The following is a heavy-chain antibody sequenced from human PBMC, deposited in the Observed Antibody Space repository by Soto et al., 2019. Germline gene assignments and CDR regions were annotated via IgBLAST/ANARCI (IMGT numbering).Heavy chain of an antibody. V-gene: IGHV3-23*01. CDR2: ISGSGGST. Sequence: GGSLRLSCAASGFTFSSYAMSWVRQAPGKGLEWVSAISGSGGSTYYADSVKGRFTISRDNSKNTLYLQMNSLRAEDTAVYYCATSCCRITMVRGVRPYYYYGMDVWGQGTTVTAP. J-gene: IGHJ6*02. CDR3: ATSCCRITMVRGVRPYYYYGMDV. CDR1: GFTFSSYA. D-gene: IGHD3-10*01.